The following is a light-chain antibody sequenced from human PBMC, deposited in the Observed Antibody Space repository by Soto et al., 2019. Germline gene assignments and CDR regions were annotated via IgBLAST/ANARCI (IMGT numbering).Light chain of an antibody. CDR3: VQLTHFPWT. Sequence: EIVMTQTPLSAPVTLGQSASISCRSIQSLVHRDRNTYLSWFHQRPGHPPRLLIYKVSNRFSGVPDRFSGSGSGTYFTLRIGRVEADDVGVYYCVQLTHFPWTFGQGTKM. V-gene: IGKV2-24*01. CDR1: QSLVHRDRNTY. J-gene: IGKJ1*01. CDR2: KVS.